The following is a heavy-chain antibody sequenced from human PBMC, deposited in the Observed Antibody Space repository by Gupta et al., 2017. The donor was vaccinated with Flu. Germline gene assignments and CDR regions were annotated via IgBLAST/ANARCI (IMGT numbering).Heavy chain of an antibody. D-gene: IGHD2-21*02. CDR3: ARASAYCSGNCHSGPGNFDL. CDR2: IDPMSGTP. CDR1: GGHYLSYA. J-gene: IGHJ2*01. Sequence: QVQLVQSGPEVKKPGSSVQVSCKPSGGHYLSYAIIWVRLAPGQGLQWMGGIDPMSGTPDYAQAFQGRLTVTADESTNIAYMELSSLTPEDSAIYYCARASAYCSGNCHSGPGNFDLWGRGTLVIVSS. V-gene: IGHV1-69*01.